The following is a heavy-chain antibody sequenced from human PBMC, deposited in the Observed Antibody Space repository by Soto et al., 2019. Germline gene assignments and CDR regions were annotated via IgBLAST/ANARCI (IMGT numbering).Heavy chain of an antibody. CDR2: ISDDGSRT. J-gene: IGHJ5*01. D-gene: IGHD3-16*01. Sequence: EVQLLESGGGLVKPGGSLRLSCAASGFSFHTFEMSWVRQAPGRGLEWVSFISDDGSRTYYADAVKGRFTISRDNSKYTLYLKMNSLTVEDTAVYACVKGGWLDFWGQGTLVTFSS. V-gene: IGHV3-23*01. CDR3: VKGGWLDF. CDR1: GFSFHTFE.